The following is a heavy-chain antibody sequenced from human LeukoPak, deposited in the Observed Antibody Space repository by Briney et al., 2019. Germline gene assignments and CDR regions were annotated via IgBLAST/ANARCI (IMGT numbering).Heavy chain of an antibody. CDR3: ASSGSYRFDY. V-gene: IGHV3-48*02. CDR2: ISTDSGTL. D-gene: IGHD1-26*01. Sequence: GGSLRLSCASSGFAFSAYHMDWVRRAPGKGLEWISFISTDSGTLYYADSVKGRFTISRNNAASSLYLQMNNLRDEDTAVYYCASSGSYRFDYWGQGTLVTVSS. CDR1: GFAFSAYH. J-gene: IGHJ4*02.